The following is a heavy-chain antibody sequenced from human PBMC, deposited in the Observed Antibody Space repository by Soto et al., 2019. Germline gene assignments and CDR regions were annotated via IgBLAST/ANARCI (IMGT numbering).Heavy chain of an antibody. V-gene: IGHV5-10-1*01. CDR2: IDPSDSYT. Sequence: GESLKISCKGSGYSFTSYWVSWVRQMPGKGLEWMGRIDPSDSYTNYSPSFQGHVTISADKSISTAYLQWSSLKASDTAMYYCARQNFWSGYYTSSHYYYYGMDVWGQGTTVTVSS. D-gene: IGHD3-3*01. CDR3: ARQNFWSGYYTSSHYYYYGMDV. CDR1: GYSFTSYW. J-gene: IGHJ6*02.